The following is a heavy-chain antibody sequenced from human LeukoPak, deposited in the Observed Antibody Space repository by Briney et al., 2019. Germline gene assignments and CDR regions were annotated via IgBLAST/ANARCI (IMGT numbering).Heavy chain of an antibody. CDR3: AKSNGYGLVDI. D-gene: IGHD3-10*01. V-gene: IGHV4-34*01. CDR1: GGSFSTHY. J-gene: IGHJ3*02. CDR2: INHGGRT. Sequence: SETLSLTCAVYGGSFSTHYWSWIRQSPGKGLEWIGEINHGGRTKYNPSLKSRVTISIDTSRNQSSLKLTSVTAADTAVYYCAKSNGYGLVDIWGQGTMVTVSS.